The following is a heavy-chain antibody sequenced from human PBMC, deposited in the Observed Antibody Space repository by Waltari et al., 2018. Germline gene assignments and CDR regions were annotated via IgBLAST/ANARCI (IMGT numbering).Heavy chain of an antibody. CDR2: ISADGSST. CDR1: TFTFTDFA. V-gene: IGHV3-64D*06. Sequence: EVQLVESGGGLVQPGGSLRLSCSASTFTFTDFAMHWVRQAAGKELEYVSSISADGSSTYYADSVKGRFTISRDNSKDTLYLHMSSLRREDTAVYYCVKERGLQRFFDSWGQGTLVTVSS. J-gene: IGHJ4*02. D-gene: IGHD1-1*01. CDR3: VKERGLQRFFDS.